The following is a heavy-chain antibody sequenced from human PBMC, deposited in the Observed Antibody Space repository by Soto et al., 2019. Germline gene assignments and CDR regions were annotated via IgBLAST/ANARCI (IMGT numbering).Heavy chain of an antibody. CDR3: ARPIQYYFDTSAQSAWFDP. CDR2: IIPISSTP. D-gene: IGHD3-22*01. CDR1: GGTFGSYA. Sequence: QVQLVQSGAEVKKPGSSVKVSCKTSGGTFGSYAISWVRQAPGQGLEWTGGIIPISSTPNYAQKFQGRVTITADESTSTAYMELSSLRSDDTAVYYYARPIQYYFDTSAQSAWFDPWGQGTLVTVSS. J-gene: IGHJ5*02. V-gene: IGHV1-69*12.